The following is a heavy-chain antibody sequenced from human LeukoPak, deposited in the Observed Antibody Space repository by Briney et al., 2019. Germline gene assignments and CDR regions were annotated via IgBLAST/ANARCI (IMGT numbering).Heavy chain of an antibody. CDR2: ISYDGSNK. J-gene: IGHJ4*02. Sequence: GGSLRLSCAASGFTFSSYSMNWVRQAPGKGLEWVAVISYDGSNKYYADSVKGRFTTSRDNSKNTLYLQMNSLRAEDTAVYYCAKDCSSTSCLDYWGQGTLVTVSS. CDR1: GFTFSSYS. V-gene: IGHV3-30*18. CDR3: AKDCSSTSCLDY. D-gene: IGHD2-2*01.